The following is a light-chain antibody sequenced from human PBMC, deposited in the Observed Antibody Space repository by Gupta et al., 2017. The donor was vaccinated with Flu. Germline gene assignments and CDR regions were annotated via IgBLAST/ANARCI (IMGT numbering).Light chain of an antibody. Sequence: SSALTPPPSVSVSPGQTATITCSGDTLSTQYTYWYQQKPGQAPVLVIFKDTERPSGIPERFSASNTWTTATLTIRGVQAEDEAADYCQSADNSGTYVVFGGGTKLTVL. CDR2: KDT. V-gene: IGLV3-25*03. J-gene: IGLJ3*02. CDR1: TLSTQY. CDR3: QSADNSGTYVV.